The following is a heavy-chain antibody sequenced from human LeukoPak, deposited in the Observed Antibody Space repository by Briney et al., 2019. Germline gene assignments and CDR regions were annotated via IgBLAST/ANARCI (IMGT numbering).Heavy chain of an antibody. CDR2: ISSSSSYI. CDR1: GFIFSNYL. D-gene: IGHD2-2*01. J-gene: IGHJ3*02. CDR3: ARDGVYCSSTSCYNAFDI. V-gene: IGHV3-21*01. Sequence: PGGSLRLSCAASGFIFSNYLMHWVRQAPGKGLEWVSSISSSSSYIYYADSVKGRFTISRDNAKNSLYLQMNSLRAEDTAVYYCARDGVYCSSTSCYNAFDIWGQGTMVTVSS.